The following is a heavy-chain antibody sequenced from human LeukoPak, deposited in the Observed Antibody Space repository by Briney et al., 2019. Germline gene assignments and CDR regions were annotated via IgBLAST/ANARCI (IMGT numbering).Heavy chain of an antibody. Sequence: ASVKVSCKASGYTFTGYYMHWVRQAPGQGLEWMGRINPNSGGTNYAQKFRGRVTMTRDTSISTAYMELSRLRSDDTAVYYCVRFENDYYYGMDVWGQGTTVTVSS. CDR2: INPNSGGT. V-gene: IGHV1-2*06. CDR3: VRFENDYYYGMDV. J-gene: IGHJ6*02. D-gene: IGHD3-16*01. CDR1: GYTFTGYY.